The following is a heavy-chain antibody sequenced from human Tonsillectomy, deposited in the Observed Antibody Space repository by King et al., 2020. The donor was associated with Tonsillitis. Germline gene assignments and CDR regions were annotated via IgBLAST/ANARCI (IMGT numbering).Heavy chain of an antibody. Sequence: VQLVESGGGVVQPGRSLRLSCAASGFTFSSYAMHWVRQAPGKGLEWVAVISYDGSNKYYADSVKGRFTISRDNSKNTLYLQMNSLRAEETAVYYCAREYIRVVVPGAMDNWFDPWGQGTLVTVSS. CDR1: GFTFSSYA. V-gene: IGHV3-30*04. D-gene: IGHD2-2*01. CDR2: ISYDGSNK. CDR3: AREYIRVVVPGAMDNWFDP. J-gene: IGHJ5*02.